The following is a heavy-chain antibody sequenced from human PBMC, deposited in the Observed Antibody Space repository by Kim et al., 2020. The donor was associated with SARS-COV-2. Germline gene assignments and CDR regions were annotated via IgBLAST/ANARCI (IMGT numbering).Heavy chain of an antibody. J-gene: IGHJ4*02. D-gene: IGHD5-12*01. CDR3: ARGERGRRWLQTPFDY. Sequence: GGSLRLSCAASGFTFSSYAMHWVRQAPGKGLEWVAVISYDGSNKYYADSVKGRFTISRDNSKNTLYLQMNSLRAEDTAVYYCARGERGRRWLQTPFDYWGQGTLVTVSS. CDR2: ISYDGSNK. V-gene: IGHV3-30*04. CDR1: GFTFSSYA.